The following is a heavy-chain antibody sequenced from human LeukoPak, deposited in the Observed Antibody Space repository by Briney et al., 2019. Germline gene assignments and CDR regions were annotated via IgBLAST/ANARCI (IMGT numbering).Heavy chain of an antibody. CDR2: IPPSGGST. V-gene: IGHV1-46*01. Sequence: ASVKVSCKASGYTFTSYYMHWVRQAPGQGLEGMGIIPPSGGSTTYAQKFQARVTMTRHTSTSTVYMELSSLKSEDTAVYSCARGIGGSYYVGYYFDSWGQGTLVTVSS. J-gene: IGHJ4*02. D-gene: IGHD1-26*01. CDR3: ARGIGGSYYVGYYFDS. CDR1: GYTFTSYY.